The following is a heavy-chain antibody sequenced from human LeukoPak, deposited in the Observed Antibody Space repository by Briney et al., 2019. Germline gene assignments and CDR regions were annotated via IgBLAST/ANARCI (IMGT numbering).Heavy chain of an antibody. J-gene: IGHJ4*02. D-gene: IGHD3-22*01. V-gene: IGHV3-13*01. Sequence: GGSLRLSCAVSGFTFSSYDMHWVRHATGKGLEWVSAIGTAGDTYYPGSVKGRFTISRENAKNSLYLQMNSLRAEDTAVYYCARDYYDSSGYLHLDYWGQGTLVTVSS. CDR3: ARDYYDSSGYLHLDY. CDR1: GFTFSSYD. CDR2: IGTAGDT.